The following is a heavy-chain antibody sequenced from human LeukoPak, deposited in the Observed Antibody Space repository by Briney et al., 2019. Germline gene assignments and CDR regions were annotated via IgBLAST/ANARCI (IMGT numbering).Heavy chain of an antibody. CDR3: ARRSYSGLDY. D-gene: IGHD2-15*01. CDR2: ISSSSSTI. CDR1: GFTFSSYS. Sequence: GGSLGLSCAASGFTFSSYSMKWVRQAPGKGLEWVSYISSSSSTIYYADSVKGRFTISRDNANNSLYLQMNSLRAEDTAVYYCARRSYSGLDYWGQGTLVTVSS. J-gene: IGHJ4*02. V-gene: IGHV3-48*01.